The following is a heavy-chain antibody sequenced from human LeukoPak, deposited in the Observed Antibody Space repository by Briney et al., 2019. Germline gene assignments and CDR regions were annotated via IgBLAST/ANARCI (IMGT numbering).Heavy chain of an antibody. CDR2: VGGGGDNT. CDR3: AELGITMIGGV. V-gene: IGHV3-21*01. J-gene: IGHJ6*04. D-gene: IGHD3-10*02. CDR1: RFTFSSYS. Sequence: GGSLRLSCAASRFTFSSYSMNWVRQAPGKGLEWVSIVGGGGDNTFYADSVKGRFTISRDNAKNSLYLQMNSLRAEDTAVYYCAELGITMIGGVWGKGTTVTISS.